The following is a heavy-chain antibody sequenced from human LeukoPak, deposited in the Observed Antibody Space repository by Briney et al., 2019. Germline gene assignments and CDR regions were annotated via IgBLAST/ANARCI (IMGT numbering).Heavy chain of an antibody. CDR1: GFTFTSFW. CDR3: ARDPYGSGSH. Sequence: PGGSLRLSCAASGFTFTSFWMHWVRQAPGKGLVWASRINGDGSSTTFADSVKGRFTISRDNAKNTVYLQMNSLRVEDTAVYYCARDPYGSGSHWGQGTLVTVSS. V-gene: IGHV3-74*01. J-gene: IGHJ4*02. CDR2: INGDGSST. D-gene: IGHD3-10*01.